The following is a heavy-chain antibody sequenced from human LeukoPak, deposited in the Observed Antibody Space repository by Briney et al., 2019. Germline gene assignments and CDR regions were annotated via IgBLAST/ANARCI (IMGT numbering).Heavy chain of an antibody. CDR2: ISSSSSTI. J-gene: IGHJ4*02. D-gene: IGHD5-18*01. CDR3: ARDRAQLWLRTFDY. V-gene: IGHV3-48*02. Sequence: PGGSLRLSCAASGFTFSSYSMNWVRQAPGKGLEWVSYISSSSSTIYYADSVKGRFTISRDNAKNSLYLQMNSLRDEDTAVYYCARDRAQLWLRTFDYWGQGTLVTVSS. CDR1: GFTFSSYS.